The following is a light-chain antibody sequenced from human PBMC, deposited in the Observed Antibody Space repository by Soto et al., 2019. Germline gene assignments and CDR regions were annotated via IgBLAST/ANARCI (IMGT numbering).Light chain of an antibody. CDR2: DAS. V-gene: IGKV1-5*01. CDR3: QQYNSYEGT. CDR1: QSISSW. J-gene: IGKJ1*01. Sequence: DIQMTQSPSTLSASVGDRVTITCRASQSISSWLAWYQQKPGKAPKLLIYDASSLESGVPSRFSGSGSGTEFTLTISSLQPDDFATYYCQQYNSYEGTFGRGTKVEIK.